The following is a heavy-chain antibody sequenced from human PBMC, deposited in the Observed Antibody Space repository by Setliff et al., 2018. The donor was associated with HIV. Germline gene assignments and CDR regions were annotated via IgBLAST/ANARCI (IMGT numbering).Heavy chain of an antibody. Sequence: SETLSLTCTVSGGSISSSNYYWGWIRQSPGRGLEWIGSISSSGSTTYHPSLRSRVTDSAATSKNQFSLKLTSVTAADTAVYFCARDPHYFDTSGHYSWFYFDYWSQGTLVTVSS. D-gene: IGHD3-22*01. CDR3: ARDPHYFDTSGHYSWFYFDY. J-gene: IGHJ4*02. CDR1: GGSISSSNYY. V-gene: IGHV4-39*07. CDR2: ISSSGST.